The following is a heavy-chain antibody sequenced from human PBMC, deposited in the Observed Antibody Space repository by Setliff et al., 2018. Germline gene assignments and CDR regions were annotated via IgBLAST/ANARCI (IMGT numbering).Heavy chain of an antibody. Sequence: SETLSLTCAVSGYSISSGYYWGWIRQPPGKGLEWIGSIYHSGSTYYNPSLKSRVTISVDTSKNQFSLKLSSVTAADTAVYYCARRNGEKLDPWGQGTQVTVSS. J-gene: IGHJ5*02. CDR1: GYSISSGYY. CDR2: IYHSGST. CDR3: ARRNGEKLDP. V-gene: IGHV4-38-2*01.